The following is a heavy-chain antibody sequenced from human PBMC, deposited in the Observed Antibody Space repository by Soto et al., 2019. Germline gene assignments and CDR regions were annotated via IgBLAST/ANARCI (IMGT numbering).Heavy chain of an antibody. CDR1: GAALSSGGYF. CDR3: TREQSDDNYCDP. D-gene: IGHD6-19*01. Sequence: LSLTCTVSGAALSSGGYFYTWVRQPPGKGLEWLGYIYYSGGTNYNPSLKSRVTISLDKSKSQFSLILISVTAADTAVYYCTREQSDDNYCDPWAQGTLVTGSS. J-gene: IGHJ5*02. CDR2: IYYSGGT. V-gene: IGHV4-61*08.